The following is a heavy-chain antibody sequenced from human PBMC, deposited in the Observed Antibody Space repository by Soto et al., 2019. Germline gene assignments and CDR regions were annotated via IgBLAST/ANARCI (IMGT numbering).Heavy chain of an antibody. CDR1: GFTFSSYA. Sequence: QVQLVESGGGVVQPGTSLRLSCAASGFTFSSYAVHWVRQAPGEGLEWVAAMSSDGTNKYYADSVKGRFTISRDNSKNTLYLQMNSLRAEDTAVYYCAKTPWEKYYSSWFDHLGQGTLVTVSS. D-gene: IGHD1-26*01. CDR3: AKTPWEKYYSSWFDH. CDR2: MSSDGTNK. V-gene: IGHV3-30*18. J-gene: IGHJ5*02.